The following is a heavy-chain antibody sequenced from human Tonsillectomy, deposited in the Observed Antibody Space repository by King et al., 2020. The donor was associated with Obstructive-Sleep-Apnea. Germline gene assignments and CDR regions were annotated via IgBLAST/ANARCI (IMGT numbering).Heavy chain of an antibody. CDR2: IYSSGST. V-gene: IGHV4-59*08. Sequence: LQLQESGPGLVKPSETLSLTCTVSGGSIRSYYWSWIRQPPGKGLEWIGYIYSSGSTTYNPSLRSRVTISVDTSKNQFSLKLSSVTAADTAVYYCARHVISSDYYIYYFDYWGKGTLVTVSS. CDR3: ARHVISSDYYIYYFDY. CDR1: GGSIRSYY. J-gene: IGHJ4*02. D-gene: IGHD3-22*01.